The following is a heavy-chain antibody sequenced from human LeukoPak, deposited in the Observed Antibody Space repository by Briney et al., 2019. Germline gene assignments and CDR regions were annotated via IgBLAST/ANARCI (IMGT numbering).Heavy chain of an antibody. CDR3: ARGPSYGLEPEPDY. Sequence: PGRSLRLSCAASGFTFDDYAMHWVRQAPGKGLEWVSGISWNSGSIAYADSVKGRFTISRDNAKNSLYLQMSSLRAEDTALYYCARGPSYGLEPEPDYWGQGTLVTVSS. CDR2: ISWNSGSI. V-gene: IGHV3-9*01. J-gene: IGHJ4*02. CDR1: GFTFDDYA. D-gene: IGHD5-18*01.